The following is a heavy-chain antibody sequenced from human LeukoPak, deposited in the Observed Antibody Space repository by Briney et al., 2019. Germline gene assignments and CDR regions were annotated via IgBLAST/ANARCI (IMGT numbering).Heavy chain of an antibody. CDR1: GYSISSGYY. CDR3: ASGRGYSYGFYY. D-gene: IGHD5-18*01. V-gene: IGHV4-38-2*01. Sequence: NPSETLSLTCAVSGYSISSGYYWGWIRQPPGKGLEWIGSIYHSGSTNYNPSLKSRVTISVDTSKNQFSLKLSSVTAADTAVYYCASGRGYSYGFYYWGQGTLVTVSS. J-gene: IGHJ4*02. CDR2: IYHSGST.